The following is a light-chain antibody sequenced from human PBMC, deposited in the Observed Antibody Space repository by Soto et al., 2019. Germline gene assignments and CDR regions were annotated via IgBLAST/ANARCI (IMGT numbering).Light chain of an antibody. CDR1: ALPKQY. CDR3: QSADSSGFYV. Sequence: SYELTQPPSVSVSPGQTARITCSGDALPKQYAYWYQQKPGQAPVLVIYKDTERPSGIPERFSGSSSGTTVTLTISGVQAEDEADYYCQSADSSGFYVFGIGTRSPS. CDR2: KDT. J-gene: IGLJ1*01. V-gene: IGLV3-25*02.